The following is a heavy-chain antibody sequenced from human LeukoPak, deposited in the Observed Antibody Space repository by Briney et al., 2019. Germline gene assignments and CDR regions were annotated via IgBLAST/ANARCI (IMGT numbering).Heavy chain of an antibody. Sequence: SETLSLTCAVYGGSLSGYYWSWIRQPPGKGLEWIGEINHSGSTNYNPSLKSRVTISVDTSKNQFSLKLSSVTAADTAVYYCARVTEDTALDYWGQGTLVTVSS. CDR2: INHSGST. CDR3: ARVTEDTALDY. CDR1: GGSLSGYY. V-gene: IGHV4-34*01. J-gene: IGHJ4*02.